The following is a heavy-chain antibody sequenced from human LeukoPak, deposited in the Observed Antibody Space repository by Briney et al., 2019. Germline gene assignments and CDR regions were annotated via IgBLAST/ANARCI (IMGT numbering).Heavy chain of an antibody. CDR2: IYHSGST. J-gene: IGHJ5*02. CDR1: GYSISSGYY. D-gene: IGHD2-15*01. V-gene: IGHV4-38-2*02. Sequence: PSETLSLTCAVSGYSISSGYYWGWIRQPPGKGLEWIGSIYHSGSTYYNPSLKSRVTISVDTSKNQFSLKLSSVTAADTAVYYCAREWEDIVVVVAARRINWFDPWGQGTLVTVSS. CDR3: AREWEDIVVVVAARRINWFDP.